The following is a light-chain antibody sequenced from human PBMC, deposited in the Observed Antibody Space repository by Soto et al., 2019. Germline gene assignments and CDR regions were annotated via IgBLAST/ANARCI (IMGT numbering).Light chain of an antibody. CDR3: CSYAGSLVV. CDR1: SSDVGGYNY. V-gene: IGLV2-11*01. CDR2: DVS. J-gene: IGLJ2*01. Sequence: QSVLTQPRSVSGSPGQSVTISCTGTSSDVGGYNYVSWYQQHPGKAPKLMIYDVSKRPSGVPDRFSGSKSANTASLTISGLQAEDEADYYCCSYAGSLVVFGGGTKVTVL.